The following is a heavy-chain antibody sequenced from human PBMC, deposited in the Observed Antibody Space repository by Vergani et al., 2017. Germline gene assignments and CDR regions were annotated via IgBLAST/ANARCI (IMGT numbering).Heavy chain of an antibody. CDR3: AKDTTEYDILTGYSDY. CDR2: IRYDGSNK. V-gene: IGHV3-30*02. J-gene: IGHJ4*02. CDR1: GFTFSSYG. Sequence: QVQLVESGGGVVQPGGSLRLSCAASGFTFSSYGMHWVRQAPGKGLEWVAFIRYDGSNKYYADSVKGRFTISRDNSKNTLYLQMNSLRAEDTAVYYCAKDTTEYDILTGYSDYWGQGTLVTVSS. D-gene: IGHD3-9*01.